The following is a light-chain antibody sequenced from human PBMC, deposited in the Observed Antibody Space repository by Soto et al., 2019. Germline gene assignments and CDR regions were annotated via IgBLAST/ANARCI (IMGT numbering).Light chain of an antibody. Sequence: DIQMTQSPSSLSASEGDRVTITCRASQSISSYLNWYQQKPGKAPKLLIYAASSLQSGVPSRFSGSGPGTDFTLTISSLQPEDFATYYCQQSYSTPYTFGQGTKLEIK. CDR1: QSISSY. CDR3: QQSYSTPYT. V-gene: IGKV1-39*01. J-gene: IGKJ2*01. CDR2: AAS.